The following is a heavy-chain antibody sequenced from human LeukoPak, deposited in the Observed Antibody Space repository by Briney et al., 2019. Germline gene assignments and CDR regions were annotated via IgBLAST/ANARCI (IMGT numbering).Heavy chain of an antibody. J-gene: IGHJ4*02. V-gene: IGHV4-30-4*08. Sequence: SETLSITCTVSGDSFSSANYYWTWVRQPPGKGLEWIGYVYYDGSTYYHPSLQSRLAISVDTSKNQFSLNLTSVTAADTAVYYCVRGLTGYSYFFDHWGQGALVTVSS. CDR3: VRGLTGYSYFFDH. CDR2: VYYDGST. CDR1: GDSFSSANYY. D-gene: IGHD1-20*01.